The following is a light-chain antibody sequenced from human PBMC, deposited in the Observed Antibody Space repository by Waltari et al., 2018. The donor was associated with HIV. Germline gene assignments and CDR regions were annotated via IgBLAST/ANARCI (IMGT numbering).Light chain of an antibody. V-gene: IGLV1-40*01. CDR3: QSYDSSLSGSV. Sequence: QSVLTQPPSVSGAPGQRVTISCTGSSSNTGAGFAVHCYHHLPVTAPKLLIHGHLRRTVCVPHRFCGSKSVTSASLAITGLQAEDEAYYYGQSYDSSLSGSVFGTGTKVTVL. J-gene: IGLJ1*01. CDR1: SSNTGAGFA. CDR2: GHL.